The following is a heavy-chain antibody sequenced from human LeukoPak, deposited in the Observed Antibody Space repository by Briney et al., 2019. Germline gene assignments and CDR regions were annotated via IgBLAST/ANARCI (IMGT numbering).Heavy chain of an antibody. J-gene: IGHJ6*02. CDR1: GYTFTGYY. Sequence: EASVKVSCKASGYTFTGYYMHWVRQAPGQGLGWMGWINPNSGGTNYAQKFQGRVTMTRDTSISTAYMELSRLRSDDTAVYYCARGGVSSSWYETDYYYYYGMDVWGQGTTVTVSS. D-gene: IGHD6-13*01. V-gene: IGHV1-2*02. CDR3: ARGGVSSSWYETDYYYYYGMDV. CDR2: INPNSGGT.